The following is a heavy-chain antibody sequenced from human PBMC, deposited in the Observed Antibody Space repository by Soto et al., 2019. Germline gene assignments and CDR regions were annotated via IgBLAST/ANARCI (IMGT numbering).Heavy chain of an antibody. CDR1: GGSISSSSYY. CDR2: IYYSGST. D-gene: IGHD3-3*01. Sequence: SETLSLTCTVSGGSISSSSYYWGWIRQPPGKGLEWIGSIYYSGSTYYNPSLKSRVTISVDTSKNQFSLKLSSVTAADTAVYYCARRSRQITIIGVVIMVEYDAFDIWGQGTMVTVSS. V-gene: IGHV4-39*01. J-gene: IGHJ3*02. CDR3: ARRSRQITIIGVVIMVEYDAFDI.